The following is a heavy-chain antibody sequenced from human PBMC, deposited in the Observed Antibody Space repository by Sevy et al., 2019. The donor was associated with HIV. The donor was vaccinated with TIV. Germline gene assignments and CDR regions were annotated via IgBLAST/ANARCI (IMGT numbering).Heavy chain of an antibody. CDR3: ARERRGYCSGGSCYSLAFDI. CDR1: GFTFSSYW. J-gene: IGHJ3*02. CDR2: IKQDGSEK. D-gene: IGHD2-15*01. Sequence: GGSLRLSCAASGFTFSSYWMSWVRQAPGKGLEWVANIKQDGSEKYYVDSVKGRFTISRDNAKNSLYLQMNSLRAEDXXVYYCARERRGYCSGGSCYSLAFDIWGQGTMVTVSS. V-gene: IGHV3-7*03.